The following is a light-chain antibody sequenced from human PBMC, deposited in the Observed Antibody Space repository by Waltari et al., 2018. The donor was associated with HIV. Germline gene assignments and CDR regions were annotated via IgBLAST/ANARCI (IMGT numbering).Light chain of an antibody. V-gene: IGKV3-11*01. CDR2: DAS. CDR3: QQRRNWPAVT. J-gene: IGKJ2*01. Sequence: EIVLTQSPATLSLSPGERVTLSCRASQSVSSYLAWYQHKAGQAPRLLIYDASNRATGIPARFSGSGSGTDFTLTISSLEPEDFALYYCQQRRNWPAVTFGPGTKLEIK. CDR1: QSVSSY.